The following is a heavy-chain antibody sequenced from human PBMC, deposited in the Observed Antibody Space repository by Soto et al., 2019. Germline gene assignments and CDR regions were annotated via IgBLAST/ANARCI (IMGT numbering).Heavy chain of an antibody. D-gene: IGHD5-12*01. CDR2: IYYSGST. CDR3: VVATIKGYYYYYMDV. CDR1: GGSISSGGYY. Sequence: SETLSLTCTVSGGSISSGGYYWSWIRQHPGKGLEWIGYIYYSGSTYYNPSLKSRVTISVDTSKNQFSLKLSSVTAADTAVYYCVVATIKGYYYYYMDVWGKGTTVTVSS. V-gene: IGHV4-31*03. J-gene: IGHJ6*03.